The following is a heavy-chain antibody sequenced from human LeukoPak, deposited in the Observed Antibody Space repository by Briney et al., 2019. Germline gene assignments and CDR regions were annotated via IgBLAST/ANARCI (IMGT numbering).Heavy chain of an antibody. D-gene: IGHD2-21*01. CDR3: ARDRHYSEAPSDY. J-gene: IGHJ4*02. CDR1: GGTFSDYA. Sequence: SSVKVSCKASGGTFSDYAISWVRQAPGQGLEWMGRTIPILGIAKYAQRFQGRVTINADSSTSTAYMELRSLRSDDTAVYYCARDRHYSEAPSDYWGQGTLVSVSS. V-gene: IGHV1-69*04. CDR2: TIPILGIA.